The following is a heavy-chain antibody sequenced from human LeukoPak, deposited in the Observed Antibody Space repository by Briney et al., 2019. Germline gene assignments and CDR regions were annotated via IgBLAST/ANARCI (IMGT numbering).Heavy chain of an antibody. CDR2: IIPIFGTA. V-gene: IGHV1-69*13. D-gene: IGHD4-23*01. CDR3: ARHGGNGYYYMDV. CDR1: GYTFTSYG. J-gene: IGHJ6*03. Sequence: ASVKVSCKASGYTFTSYGISWVRQAPGQGLEWMGGIIPIFGTANYAQKFQGRVTITADESTSTAYMELSSLRSEDTAVYYCARHGGNGYYYMDVWGKGTTVTISS.